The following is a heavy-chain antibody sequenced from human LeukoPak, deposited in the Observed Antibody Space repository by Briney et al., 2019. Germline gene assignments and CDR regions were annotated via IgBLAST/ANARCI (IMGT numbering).Heavy chain of an antibody. V-gene: IGHV4-61*01. CDR3: ARDKYGTTGWFDP. CDR2: IYYSGST. CDR1: GGSVSSGSYY. J-gene: IGHJ5*02. D-gene: IGHD1-7*01. Sequence: KTSETLSLTCTVSGGSVSSGSYYWSWIRQPPGKGLEWIGYIYYSGSTNYNPSLKSRVTISVDTSKNQFSLKLSSVTAADTAVYYCARDKYGTTGWFDPWGQGTLVTVSS.